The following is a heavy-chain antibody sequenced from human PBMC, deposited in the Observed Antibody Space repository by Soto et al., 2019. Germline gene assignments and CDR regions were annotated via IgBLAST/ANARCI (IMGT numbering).Heavy chain of an antibody. CDR1: GLTFSNHG. CDR3: ASTTGSWSTLEYFFDY. D-gene: IGHD6-13*01. CDR2: IWHDGSNK. J-gene: IGHJ4*02. V-gene: IGHV3-33*01. Sequence: QVQLVESGGGVVQPGGSLRLSCAASGLTFSNHGMHWVRQAPGKGLEWVAIIWHDGSNKHYAESVRGRFTISRDNSKNTLYLQMNNLRAEDTAVYYCASTTGSWSTLEYFFDYWGQGTLVTVSS.